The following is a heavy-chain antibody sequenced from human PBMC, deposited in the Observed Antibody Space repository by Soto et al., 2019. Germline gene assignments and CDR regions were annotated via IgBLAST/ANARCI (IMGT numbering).Heavy chain of an antibody. CDR2: IYHSGST. Sequence: PSETLSLTCAVSGGSISSSNWWSWVRQPPGKGLEWIGEIYHSGSTNYNPSLKSRVTISVDKSKNQFSLKLSSVTAADTAVYYCASGTYYYDRRWFDPWGQGTLVTVSS. V-gene: IGHV4-4*02. CDR1: GGSISSSNW. J-gene: IGHJ5*02. D-gene: IGHD3-22*01. CDR3: ASGTYYYDRRWFDP.